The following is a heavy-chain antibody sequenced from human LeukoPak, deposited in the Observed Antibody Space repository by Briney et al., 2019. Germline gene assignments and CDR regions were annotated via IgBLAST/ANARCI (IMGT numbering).Heavy chain of an antibody. CDR3: ARGNGSRGYYYYYYYMDV. CDR2: IYYSGST. D-gene: IGHD1-1*01. V-gene: IGHV4-59*01. Sequence: SETLSLTCTVSSGSISSYYWSWIRQPPGKGLEWIGYIYYSGSTNYNPSLKSRVTISVDTSKNQFSLKLSSVTAADTAVYYCARGNGSRGYYYYYYYMDVWGKGTTVTVSS. J-gene: IGHJ6*03. CDR1: SGSISSYY.